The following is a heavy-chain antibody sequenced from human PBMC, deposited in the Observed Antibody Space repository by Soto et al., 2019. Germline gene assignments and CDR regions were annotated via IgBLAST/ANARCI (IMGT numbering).Heavy chain of an antibody. D-gene: IGHD1-26*01. J-gene: IGHJ4*02. Sequence: GGSLRLSCSVYGFTFRDYAMHWVRQAPGKGLQYVSSISSNGGTTYYADSVKGRFTISRDNSRNSLYLQMSSLRPEDTAVYYCVKDRWVDYRGQGTLVTVSS. CDR1: GFTFRDYA. CDR3: VKDRWVDY. V-gene: IGHV3-64D*08. CDR2: ISSNGGTT.